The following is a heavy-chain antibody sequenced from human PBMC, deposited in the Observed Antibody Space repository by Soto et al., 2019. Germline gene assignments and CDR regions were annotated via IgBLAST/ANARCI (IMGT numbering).Heavy chain of an antibody. D-gene: IGHD3-3*01. CDR1: GGSISSYY. CDR2: IYYSGST. Sequence: TSETLSLTCTVSGGSISSYYWSWIRQPPGKGLEWIGYIYYSGSTNYNPSLKSRVTISVDTSKNQFSLKLSSVTAADTAVYYCARLLRFLEWPLHDAFDIWGQGTMVTLSS. CDR3: ARLLRFLEWPLHDAFDI. J-gene: IGHJ3*02. V-gene: IGHV4-59*01.